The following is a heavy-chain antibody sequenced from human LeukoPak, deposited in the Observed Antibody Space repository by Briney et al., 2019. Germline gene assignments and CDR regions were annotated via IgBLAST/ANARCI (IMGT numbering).Heavy chain of an antibody. V-gene: IGHV4-59*01. D-gene: IGHD2-15*01. CDR1: GGSISSYY. CDR2: IYYSGST. CDR3: ARAPSRRLSGGSPNWFDP. Sequence: SETLSLTCTVSGGSISSYYWSWIRQPPGKGLEWIGYIYYSGSTNYNPSLKSRVTISVDTSKNQFSLKLSSVTAADTAVYYCARAPSRRLSGGSPNWFDPWGQGTLVTVSS. J-gene: IGHJ5*02.